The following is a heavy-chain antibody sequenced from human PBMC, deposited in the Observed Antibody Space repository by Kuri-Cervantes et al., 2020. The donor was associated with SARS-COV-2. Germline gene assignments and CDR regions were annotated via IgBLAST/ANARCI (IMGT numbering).Heavy chain of an antibody. CDR3: ARLLAFWSGYYRGYYYYMDV. Sequence: SETLSLTCTVSGGSISSYYWSWIRQPAGKGLEWIGRIYTSGSTNYNPSLKSRVTMSVDTSKNQFSLKLSSVTAADTAVYYCARLLAFWSGYYRGYYYYMDVWGKGTTVTVSS. J-gene: IGHJ6*03. CDR1: GGSISSYY. CDR2: IYTSGST. D-gene: IGHD3-3*01. V-gene: IGHV4-4*07.